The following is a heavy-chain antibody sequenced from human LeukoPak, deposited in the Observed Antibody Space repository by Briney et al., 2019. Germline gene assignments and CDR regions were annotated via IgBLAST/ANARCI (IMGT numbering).Heavy chain of an antibody. CDR2: ISYDGSNK. Sequence: GGSLRLSCAASGFTFSSYGMHWVRQAPGKGLEWVAVISYDGSNKYYADSVKGRFTISRDNSKNTLYLHMNSLRAEDTAVYYCAKGGYSSGWYNFDYWGQGTLVTVSS. J-gene: IGHJ4*02. CDR1: GFTFSSYG. V-gene: IGHV3-30*18. D-gene: IGHD6-19*01. CDR3: AKGGYSSGWYNFDY.